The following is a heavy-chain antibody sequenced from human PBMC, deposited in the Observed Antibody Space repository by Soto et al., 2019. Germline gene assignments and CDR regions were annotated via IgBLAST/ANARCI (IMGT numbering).Heavy chain of an antibody. V-gene: IGHV4-39*01. CDR3: ARLGLTGRGAFDI. CDR2: IYYSGST. Sequence: SETLSLTCTVSGGSISSSSYYWGWIRQPPGKGLEWIGSIYYSGSTYYNPSLKSRVTISVDTSKNQFSLKLSSVTAADTAVYYCARLGLTGRGAFDIWGQGTMVNVSS. D-gene: IGHD3-9*01. CDR1: GGSISSSSYY. J-gene: IGHJ3*02.